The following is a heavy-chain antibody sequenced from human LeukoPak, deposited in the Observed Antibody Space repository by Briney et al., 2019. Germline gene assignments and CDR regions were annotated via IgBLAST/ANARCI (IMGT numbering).Heavy chain of an antibody. D-gene: IGHD3-22*01. Sequence: SVKVSCKASGGTFSSYAISCVRQAPGQALEWMDRIIPIFDTTNYAQKFQGRVTISADKSTSTAYMELSSLRSGDTAVYYCVRDYDTSGPQKNFFDFWGQGTLVTVSS. V-gene: IGHV1-69*06. J-gene: IGHJ4*02. CDR1: GGTFSSYA. CDR2: IIPIFDTT. CDR3: VRDYDTSGPQKNFFDF.